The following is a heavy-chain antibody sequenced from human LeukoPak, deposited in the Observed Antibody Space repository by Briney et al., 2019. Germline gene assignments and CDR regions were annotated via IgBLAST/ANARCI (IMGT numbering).Heavy chain of an antibody. CDR1: GFVFSNYW. D-gene: IGHD3-16*01. Sequence: SLILSCAASGFVFSNYWMYWVRQAPGRGLVWVSRINPDGSSIGYADFVRGRFTISRDNAKNTLFLQMNSLTVEDTAMYYCGRDLSWGSTDYWGQGTLVTVPS. CDR3: GRDLSWGSTDY. V-gene: IGHV3-74*01. J-gene: IGHJ4*02. CDR2: INPDGSSI.